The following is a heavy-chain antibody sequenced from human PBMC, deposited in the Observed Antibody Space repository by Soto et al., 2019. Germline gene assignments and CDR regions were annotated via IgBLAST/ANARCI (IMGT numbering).Heavy chain of an antibody. CDR1: GFTFSSYG. CDR3: AKSTEFADSIGYYHPSCSADAFDI. D-gene: IGHD3-22*01. CDR2: ISYDGSNK. J-gene: IGHJ3*02. Sequence: QVQLVESGGGVVQPGRSLRLSCGASGFTFSSYGMHWVRQAPGKGLEWVAVISYDGSNKYYADSVKGRFTISRDNSKNTLYLQMNSQRADDTAVYYCAKSTEFADSIGYYHPSCSADAFDICGQGTMVTVSS. V-gene: IGHV3-30*18.